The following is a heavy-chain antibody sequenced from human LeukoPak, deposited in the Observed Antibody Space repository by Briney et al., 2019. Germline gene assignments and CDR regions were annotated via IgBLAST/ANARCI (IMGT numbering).Heavy chain of an antibody. Sequence: SVQGRFTISRDNAENSLYLQMNSLRAEDTAVYYCARDRDPGIAVAGSPTGGYWGQGTLVTVSS. V-gene: IGHV3-21*01. CDR3: ARDRDPGIAVAGSPTGGY. D-gene: IGHD6-19*01. J-gene: IGHJ4*02.